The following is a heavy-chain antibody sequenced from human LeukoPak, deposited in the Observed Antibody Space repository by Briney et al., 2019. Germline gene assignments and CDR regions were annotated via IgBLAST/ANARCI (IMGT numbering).Heavy chain of an antibody. V-gene: IGHV3-23*01. CDR3: AKDRIAYCGGDCYRLDY. J-gene: IGHJ4*02. CDR1: GFTFSSYA. CDR2: ISGSGGST. D-gene: IGHD2-21*02. Sequence: PGGSLRLSCAASGFTFSSYAMSWVRQAPGKGLEWVSVISGSGGSTYYADSVKGRFTISRDKSKNTLYLQMNSLRVEDTAIYYCAKDRIAYCGGDCYRLDYWGQGTLVTVSS.